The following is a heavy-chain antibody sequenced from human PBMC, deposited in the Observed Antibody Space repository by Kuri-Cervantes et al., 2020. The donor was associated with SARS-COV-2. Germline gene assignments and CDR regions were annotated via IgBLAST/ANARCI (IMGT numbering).Heavy chain of an antibody. J-gene: IGHJ5*02. CDR1: GFTFNTCA. CDR3: ASARVGVLDL. CDR2: ISIDGRNK. Sequence: GGSLRLSCAASGFTFNTCAMHWVRQAPGKGLEWVTMISIDGRNKNYADPVKGRFTISRDNSKNTLYLQINSLRSEYTAIFYCASARVGVLDLWGQGALVTVSS. D-gene: IGHD2-21*01. V-gene: IGHV3-30*04.